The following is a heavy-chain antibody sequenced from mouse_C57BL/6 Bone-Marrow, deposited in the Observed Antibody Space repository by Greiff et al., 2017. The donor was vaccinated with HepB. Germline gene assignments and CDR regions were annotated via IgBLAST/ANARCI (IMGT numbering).Heavy chain of an antibody. CDR2: IDPSDSYT. D-gene: IGHD3-2*01. Sequence: QVQLQQPGAELVRPGTSVKLSCKASGYTFTSYWMHWVKQRPGQGLEWIGVIDPSDSYTNYNQKFKGKATLTVDTSSSTAYIQLSSLTSEYSAVYCCARDSSNYWGQGTTLTVSS. CDR3: ARDSSNY. J-gene: IGHJ2*01. V-gene: IGHV1-59*01. CDR1: GYTFTSYW.